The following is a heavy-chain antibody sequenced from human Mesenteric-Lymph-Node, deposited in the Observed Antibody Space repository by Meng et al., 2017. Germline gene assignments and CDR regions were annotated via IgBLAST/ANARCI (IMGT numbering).Heavy chain of an antibody. D-gene: IGHD6-19*01. V-gene: IGHV3-21*01. J-gene: IGHJ1*01. CDR1: GFTFSYFN. CDR3: ARRAVAGFLSEYFQH. Sequence: GESLKISCVASGFTFSYFNMNWVRQAPGKGLEWVSYINSDSYYKYYADSVKGRFAVSRDNSKNTLYLQMNSLRAEDTAVYYCARRAVAGFLSEYFQHWGQGTLVTVSS. CDR2: INSDSYYK.